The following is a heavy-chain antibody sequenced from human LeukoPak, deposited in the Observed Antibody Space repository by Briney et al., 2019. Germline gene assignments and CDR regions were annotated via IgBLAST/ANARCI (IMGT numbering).Heavy chain of an antibody. Sequence: LPGGSLRLSCAASGFTFDDYGMSWVRQAPGKGLEWVSGINCNGGSTGYADSVKGRFTISRDNAKNSLYLQMNSLRAEATALYYCAREIRRYYYDSSGYYQLDYWGQGTLVTVSS. V-gene: IGHV3-20*04. J-gene: IGHJ4*02. CDR3: AREIRRYYYDSSGYYQLDY. CDR2: INCNGGST. CDR1: GFTFDDYG. D-gene: IGHD3-22*01.